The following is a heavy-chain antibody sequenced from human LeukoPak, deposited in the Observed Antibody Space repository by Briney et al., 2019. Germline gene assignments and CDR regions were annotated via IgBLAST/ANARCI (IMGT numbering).Heavy chain of an antibody. CDR3: ARESYDSSGYYYGGGFDY. V-gene: IGHV3-74*01. Sequence: GGSLRLSCAASGFTFSSYWIHWVRQAPGKGLVWVSRIYSDATYYADSVKGRFTISRDNAKDTLYLQMNSLRAEDTAVYYCARESYDSSGYYYGGGFDYWGQGTLVTVSS. J-gene: IGHJ4*02. CDR2: IYSDAT. D-gene: IGHD3-22*01. CDR1: GFTFSSYW.